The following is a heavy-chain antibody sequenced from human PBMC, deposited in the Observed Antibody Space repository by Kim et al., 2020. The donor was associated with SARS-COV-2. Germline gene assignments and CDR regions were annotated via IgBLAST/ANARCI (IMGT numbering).Heavy chain of an antibody. CDR2: IYYSGST. V-gene: IGHV4-39*07. Sequence: SETLSLTCTVSGGSISSSSYYWGWIRQPPGKGLEWIGSIYYSGSTYYNPSLKSRVTISVDTSKNQFSLKLSSVTAADTAVYYCARGPPRVWGTHSFMDVWGQGTTVTVSS. J-gene: IGHJ6*02. CDR3: ARGPPRVWGTHSFMDV. CDR1: GGSISSSSYY. D-gene: IGHD3-16*01.